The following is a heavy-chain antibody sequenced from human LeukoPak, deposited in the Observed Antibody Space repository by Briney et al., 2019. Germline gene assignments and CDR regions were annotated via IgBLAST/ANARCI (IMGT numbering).Heavy chain of an antibody. CDR2: IIPIFGTA. V-gene: IGHV1-69*13. CDR3: ARDPTLHCSGGSCYSGFDY. Sequence: VASVTVSCTASGGTFSSYAISWVRQAPGQGLEWMGGIIPIFGTANYAQKFQGRVTITADESTSTAYMELSSLRSEDTAVYYCARDPTLHCSGGSCYSGFDYWGQGTLVTVSP. CDR1: GGTFSSYA. D-gene: IGHD2-15*01. J-gene: IGHJ4*02.